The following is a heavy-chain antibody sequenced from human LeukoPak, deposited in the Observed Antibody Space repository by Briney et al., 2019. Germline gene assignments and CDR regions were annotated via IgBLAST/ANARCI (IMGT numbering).Heavy chain of an antibody. J-gene: IGHJ5*01. CDR2: IGGSDDRI. CDR1: GFSFSNYG. D-gene: IGHD4-17*01. Sequence: GGSLRLSCVASGFSFSNYGMTWVRQAPGRGLEWVSGIGGSDDRIEYAASVRGGFAISRDNSKNTLYLQMNSLRAEDSAVYICASTGTTGPHNWFDSWGQGNLVTVSS. V-gene: IGHV3-23*01. CDR3: ASTGTTGPHNWFDS.